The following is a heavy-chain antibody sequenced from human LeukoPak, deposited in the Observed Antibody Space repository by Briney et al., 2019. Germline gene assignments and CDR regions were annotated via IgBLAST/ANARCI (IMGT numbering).Heavy chain of an antibody. V-gene: IGHV4-59*12. CDR2: IYYSGST. Sequence: SETLSLTCTVSGGSISSYYWSWIRQPPGKGLEWIGYIYYSGSTNYNPSLKSRVTISVDTSKNQFSLKLTSVTAADTAVYYCASPFYCNSTTCYDSWGQGTLVTVSS. J-gene: IGHJ4*02. D-gene: IGHD2-2*01. CDR1: GGSISSYY. CDR3: ASPFYCNSTTCYDS.